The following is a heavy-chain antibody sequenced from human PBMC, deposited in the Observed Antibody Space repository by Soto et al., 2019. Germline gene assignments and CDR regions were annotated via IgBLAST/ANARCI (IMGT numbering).Heavy chain of an antibody. V-gene: IGHV4-31*03. Sequence: PSETLSLTCTVSGDSISSGGYYWSWIRQHPGKGLEWIGYIYYSGSTFYNPSLRSRLNISLETSENQFSLKLSSVTAADTAVYYCARGSYQLLLFSWGQGTMVTVS. CDR1: GDSISSGGYY. CDR3: ARGSYQLLLFS. CDR2: IYYSGST. D-gene: IGHD2-2*01. J-gene: IGHJ3*01.